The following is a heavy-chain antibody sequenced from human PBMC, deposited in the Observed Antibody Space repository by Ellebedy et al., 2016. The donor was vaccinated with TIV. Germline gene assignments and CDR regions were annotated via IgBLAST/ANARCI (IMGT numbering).Heavy chain of an antibody. J-gene: IGHJ4*02. Sequence: GESLKISCVVSGFTFASYGMSWFRQAPGKGLEWVSSFSGTKSGTHYADSVKGRFTISRDNSKNTLYLEMNSLRAEDTAVYYCAKERFVVAVPGPGSQTPVDYWGQGTLVTVSS. D-gene: IGHD6-19*01. V-gene: IGHV3-23*01. CDR2: FSGTKSGT. CDR3: AKERFVVAVPGPGSQTPVDY. CDR1: GFTFASYG.